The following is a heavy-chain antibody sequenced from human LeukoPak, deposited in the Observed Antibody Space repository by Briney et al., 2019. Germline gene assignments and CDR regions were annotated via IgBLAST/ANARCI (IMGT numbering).Heavy chain of an antibody. J-gene: IGHJ3*02. CDR1: GGSISSGYY. CDR3: ARVGYCSGGSCYRSAFDI. CDR2: IYSSEST. Sequence: SETLSLICTVSGGSISSGYYWGWIRQPPGKGLEWIGYIYSSESTNYNPSLKSRVTISVDTSKNQFSLKLSSVTTADTAMYYCARVGYCSGGSCYRSAFDIWGQGTMVTVSS. V-gene: IGHV4-61*01. D-gene: IGHD2-15*01.